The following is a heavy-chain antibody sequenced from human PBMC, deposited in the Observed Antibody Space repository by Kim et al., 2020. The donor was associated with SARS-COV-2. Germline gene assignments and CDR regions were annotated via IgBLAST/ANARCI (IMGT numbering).Heavy chain of an antibody. Sequence: YVGSVKGRFTISRDKSKNTLYLQMNSLRSEDTAVYYCANGGSSSSWAHLYWGQGTLVTVSS. V-gene: IGHV3-33*03. CDR3: ANGGSSSSWAHLY. J-gene: IGHJ4*02. D-gene: IGHD2-2*01.